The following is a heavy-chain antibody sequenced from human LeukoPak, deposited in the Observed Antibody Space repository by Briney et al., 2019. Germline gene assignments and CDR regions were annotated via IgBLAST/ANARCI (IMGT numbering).Heavy chain of an antibody. D-gene: IGHD3-22*01. CDR2: IYTSGST. CDR3: ARAHYYGSSGYYYGFAFDI. CDR1: GGSISSYY. J-gene: IGHJ3*02. Sequence: SETLSLTCTVSGGSISSYYWSWIRQPAGKGLEWIGRIYTSGSTNYNPSLKSRVTMSVDTSKNQFSLKLSSVTAADTAVYYCARAHYYGSSGYYYGFAFDIWGQGTMVTVSS. V-gene: IGHV4-4*07.